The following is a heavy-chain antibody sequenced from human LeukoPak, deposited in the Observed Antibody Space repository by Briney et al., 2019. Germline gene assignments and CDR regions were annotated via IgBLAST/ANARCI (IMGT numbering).Heavy chain of an antibody. CDR3: ARESGGAWYYFDY. D-gene: IGHD3-16*01. Sequence: SETLSLTCTVSGYSISRGYHWGWVRQPPGKGLEWIGSDHQGGSTYYNPSLKSRLTISADTSKNQFSLKLVSVTAADTAVYYCARESGGAWYYFDYWGQGTLVTVSS. V-gene: IGHV4-38-2*02. CDR1: GYSISRGYH. CDR2: DHQGGST. J-gene: IGHJ4*02.